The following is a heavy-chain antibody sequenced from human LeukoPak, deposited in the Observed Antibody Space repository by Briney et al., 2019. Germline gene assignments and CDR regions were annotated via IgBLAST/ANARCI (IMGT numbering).Heavy chain of an antibody. Sequence: GASVKVSCKASGYTFTGYYMHWVRQAPGQGLEWMGWINPNSGGTNYAQKFQGRVTMTRDTSISTAYMELSRLRSDDTAVYYCARAGTDYDFWSGSPYYYYGTDVWGQGTTVTVSS. J-gene: IGHJ6*02. CDR1: GYTFTGYY. D-gene: IGHD3-3*01. CDR2: INPNSGGT. V-gene: IGHV1-2*02. CDR3: ARAGTDYDFWSGSPYYYYGTDV.